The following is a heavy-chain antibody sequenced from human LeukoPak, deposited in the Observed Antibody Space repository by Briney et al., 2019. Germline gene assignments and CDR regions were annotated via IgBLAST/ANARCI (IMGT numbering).Heavy chain of an antibody. CDR3: ATFFSRAVVPPPYY. CDR1: GYSFTTYW. J-gene: IGHJ4*02. D-gene: IGHD4-23*01. V-gene: IGHV5-51*01. Sequence: GESLQISSKASGYSFTTYWIGWVRQMPGKGLEWMGIIYPGDSDTRYSPSFQGQVTISADKSISTAFLQWSTLKASDTAMYYCATFFSRAVVPPPYYWGRGTLVTVSS. CDR2: IYPGDSDT.